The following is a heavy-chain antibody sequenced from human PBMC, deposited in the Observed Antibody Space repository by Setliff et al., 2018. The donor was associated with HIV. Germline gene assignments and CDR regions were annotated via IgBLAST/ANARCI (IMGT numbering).Heavy chain of an antibody. CDR2: IKSKTDGGTT. CDR3: TTDLGSGRFSWNNN. J-gene: IGHJ4*02. D-gene: IGHD1-26*01. Sequence: GGSLRLSCAASGFTFKNAWMNWVRQAPGKGLEWMGRIKSKTDGGTTDYAAPVKGRFTISRDDSKNTLSLQMNSLKTEDTAIYYCTTDLGSGRFSWNNNWGQGTLVTVSS. V-gene: IGHV3-15*01. CDR1: GFTFKNAW.